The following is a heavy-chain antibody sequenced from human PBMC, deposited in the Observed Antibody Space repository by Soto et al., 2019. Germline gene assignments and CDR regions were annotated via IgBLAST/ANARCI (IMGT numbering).Heavy chain of an antibody. CDR2: SYYRGTT. Sequence: SETLSVTCTVSGASVSSGGYHWTWIRQRPGKGLEWIGYSYYRGTTSYNPSLKSRVSISVDTSRNKFYLELTSMTAADTAVYYCARVVRKGWFSPPDVSDVWGQGTKVP. CDR1: GASVSSGGYH. V-gene: IGHV4-31*03. J-gene: IGHJ3*01. D-gene: IGHD2-15*01. CDR3: ARVVRKGWFSPPDVSDV.